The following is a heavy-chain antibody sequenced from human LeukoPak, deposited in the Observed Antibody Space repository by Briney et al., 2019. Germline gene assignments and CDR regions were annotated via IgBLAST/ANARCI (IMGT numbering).Heavy chain of an antibody. Sequence: PSETLSLTCTVSGGSISSSGYYWGWIRQPPGKGLEWIGRIYYSGSTYYNPSLKSRVTISVDTSKNQFSLKVSSVTAADTAVYYCARRGTGTTPYFDYWGQGTLVTVSS. CDR1: GGSISSSGYY. CDR2: IYYSGST. D-gene: IGHD1-1*01. CDR3: ARRGTGTTPYFDY. J-gene: IGHJ4*02. V-gene: IGHV4-39*01.